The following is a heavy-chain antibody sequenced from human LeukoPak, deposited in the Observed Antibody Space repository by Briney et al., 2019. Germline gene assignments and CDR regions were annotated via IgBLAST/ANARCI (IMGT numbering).Heavy chain of an antibody. D-gene: IGHD5-12*01. Sequence: ASVKVSCKASGYTFTSYGISWVRHAPGQGLEWMGWISAYNGNTNYAQKLQGRVTLTRNTSVSTAFIELSSLRSEDTAVYYCEIYTGYDSFWGQGTLVTVSS. V-gene: IGHV1-18*01. J-gene: IGHJ4*02. CDR3: EIYTGYDSF. CDR1: GYTFTSYG. CDR2: ISAYNGNT.